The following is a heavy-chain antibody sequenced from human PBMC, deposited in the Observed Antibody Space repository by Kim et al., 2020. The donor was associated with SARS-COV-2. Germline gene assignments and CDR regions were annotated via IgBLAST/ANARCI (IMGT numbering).Heavy chain of an antibody. Sequence: SVKVSCKASGGTFSSYAISWVRQAPGQGLEWMGGIIPIFGTANYAQKFQGRVTITADESTSTAYIELSSLRSEDTAVYYCARSPLDGDYSDYYYYYYMDGWGKETTVTDSS. CDR2: IIPIFGTA. CDR3: ARSPLDGDYSDYYYYYYMDG. CDR1: GGTFSSYA. J-gene: IGHJ6*03. D-gene: IGHD4-17*01. V-gene: IGHV1-69*13.